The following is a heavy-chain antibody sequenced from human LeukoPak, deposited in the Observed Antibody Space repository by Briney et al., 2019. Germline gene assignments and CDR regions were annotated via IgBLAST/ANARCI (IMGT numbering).Heavy chain of an antibody. CDR2: IYYSGST. CDR3: ARAPLYYYDSSGYFWFDP. D-gene: IGHD3-22*01. V-gene: IGHV4-61*08. Sequence: PSETLSLTCTVSGGSISSGDYYWSWIRQPPGKGLEWIGYIYYSGSTNYNPSLKSRVTISVDTSKNQFSLKLSSVTAADTAVYYCARAPLYYYDSSGYFWFDPWGQGTLVTVSS. CDR1: GGSISSGDYY. J-gene: IGHJ5*02.